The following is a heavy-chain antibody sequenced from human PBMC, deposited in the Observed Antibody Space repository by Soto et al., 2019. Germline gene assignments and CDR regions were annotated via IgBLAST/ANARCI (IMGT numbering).Heavy chain of an antibody. Sequence: QVQLVQSGAEVKKPGSSVKVSCKASGDTFSNHTISWVRQAPGQGLEWMGRIIPILGVANYAQKFQGRVTSTADKSTTTAYMELSSLRSAATAVYYCARVAEMGTVTVGDYYYMDVWGKGTTVTVSS. V-gene: IGHV1-69*04. CDR3: ARVAEMGTVTVGDYYYMDV. CDR1: GDTFSNHT. D-gene: IGHD4-17*01. CDR2: IIPILGVA. J-gene: IGHJ6*03.